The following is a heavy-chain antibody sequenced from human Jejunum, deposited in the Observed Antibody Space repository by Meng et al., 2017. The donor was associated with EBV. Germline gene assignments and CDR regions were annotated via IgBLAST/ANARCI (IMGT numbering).Heavy chain of an antibody. CDR3: ARVAFSYTTRSLDS. CDR2: INHSGST. J-gene: IGHJ4*02. CDR1: RGSFSGYY. V-gene: IGHV4-34*01. Sequence: QVQLHRRGVGLLKPSETLPLTCAVYRGSFSGYYWSWIRQHPGKGLEWIGEINHSGSTNYNPSLRSRVTISVETSKNQFSLRLTSVTAADTAVYYCARVAFSYTTRSLDSWGQGTLVTVSS. D-gene: IGHD3-16*02.